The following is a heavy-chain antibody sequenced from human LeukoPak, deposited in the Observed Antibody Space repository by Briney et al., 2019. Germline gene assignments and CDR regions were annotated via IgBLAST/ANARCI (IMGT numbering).Heavy chain of an antibody. CDR1: GYTFTSYG. V-gene: IGHV1-18*01. D-gene: IGHD2-15*01. CDR3: ARAHLLYCSGGSCYVKSDAFDI. Sequence: GASVKVSCKASGYTFTSYGISWVRQAPGQGLEWMGWISAYNGNTNYAQKLQGRVTMTTDTSTSTAYMELRSLRSDDTAVYYCARAHLLYCSGGSCYVKSDAFDIWGQGTMVTVSS. CDR2: ISAYNGNT. J-gene: IGHJ3*02.